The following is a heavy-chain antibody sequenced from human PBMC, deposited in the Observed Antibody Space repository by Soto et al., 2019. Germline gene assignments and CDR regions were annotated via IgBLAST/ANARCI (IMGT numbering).Heavy chain of an antibody. D-gene: IGHD2-2*01. CDR1: GYTFTSYG. V-gene: IGHV1-18*01. CDR2: ISAYNGNT. Sequence: ASVKVSCKASGYTFTSYGISWVRQAPGQGLEWMGWISAYNGNTNYAQKLQGRVNMTTDTSTSTAYMELRSLRSDDTAVYYCARDLNDIVVVPAANGDGYYYGMDVWGQGTTVTVSS. CDR3: ARDLNDIVVVPAANGDGYYYGMDV. J-gene: IGHJ6*02.